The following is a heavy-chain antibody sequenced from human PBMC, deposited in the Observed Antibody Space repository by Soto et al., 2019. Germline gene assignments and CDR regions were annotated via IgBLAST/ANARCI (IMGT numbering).Heavy chain of an antibody. J-gene: IGHJ5*02. V-gene: IGHV4-34*01. Sequence: QVQLQQWGAGLLKPSETLSLTCAVYGGSFSGYYWSWIRQPPGKGLEWIGEINHSGSNNYNPSLKSRVTISVDTSKNQFSLKLSSVTAADTAVYYCARGALRANWFDPWGQGTLVTVSS. CDR1: GGSFSGYY. CDR3: ARGALRANWFDP. CDR2: INHSGSN.